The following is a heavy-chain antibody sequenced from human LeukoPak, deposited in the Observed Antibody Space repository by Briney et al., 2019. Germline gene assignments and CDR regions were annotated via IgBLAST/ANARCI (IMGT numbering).Heavy chain of an antibody. Sequence: SETLSLTCAVSGGSFSGYYWSWIRQPPGKGLEWIGEINHSGSTNYNPSLKSRATISADTSQNQFSLKLSSVTAADTAVYYCASRKLGNDYWGQGTLVTVSS. J-gene: IGHJ4*02. V-gene: IGHV4-34*01. CDR2: INHSGST. CDR3: ASRKLGNDY. CDR1: GGSFSGYY. D-gene: IGHD7-27*01.